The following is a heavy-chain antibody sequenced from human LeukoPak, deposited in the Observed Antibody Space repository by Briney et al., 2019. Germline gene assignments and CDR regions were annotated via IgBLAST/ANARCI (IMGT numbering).Heavy chain of an antibody. J-gene: IGHJ6*03. Sequence: GGSLRLSCAASGFTFSSYAMIWVRQAPGKGLEWVSAISSGGSTYYADSVKGRFTISRDNSKNTLYLQMNSLRAEDTAVYYCAKVPAALYYYYMDVWGKGTTVTVSS. D-gene: IGHD2-2*01. CDR3: AKVPAALYYYYMDV. CDR1: GFTFSSYA. V-gene: IGHV3-23*01. CDR2: ISSGGST.